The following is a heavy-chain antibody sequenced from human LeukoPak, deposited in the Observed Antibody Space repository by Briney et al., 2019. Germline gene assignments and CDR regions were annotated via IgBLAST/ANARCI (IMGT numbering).Heavy chain of an antibody. CDR3: AGGSTMIRGAADY. CDR2: IYYSGST. J-gene: IGHJ4*02. V-gene: IGHV4-59*01. D-gene: IGHD3-10*01. Sequence: GTLRLSCAASGFTFSSYGMSWIRQPPGKGLEWIGYIYYSGSTNYNPSLKSRVTISVDTSKNQFSLKLSSVTAADTAVYFCAGGSTMIRGAADYWGQGTLVTVSS. CDR1: GFTFSSYG.